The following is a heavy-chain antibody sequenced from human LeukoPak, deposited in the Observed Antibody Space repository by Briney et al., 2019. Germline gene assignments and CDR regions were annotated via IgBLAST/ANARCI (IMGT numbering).Heavy chain of an antibody. J-gene: IGHJ4*02. Sequence: GESLKISCKTSGYTYTTHWIAWVRQIPGEGLELMGIIFPGDSDTNYSPSFQGQVTISADKSTNTAYLQWSSLKASDTAMYYCARYYFWTGSYFFDYWGQGTLVTVSS. D-gene: IGHD3/OR15-3a*01. CDR3: ARYYFWTGSYFFDY. CDR1: GYTYTTHW. V-gene: IGHV5-51*01. CDR2: IFPGDSDT.